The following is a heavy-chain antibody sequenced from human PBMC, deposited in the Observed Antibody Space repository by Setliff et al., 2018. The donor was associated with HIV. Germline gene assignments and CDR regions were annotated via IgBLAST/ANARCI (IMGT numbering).Heavy chain of an antibody. CDR1: GFTYRTFA. J-gene: IGHJ5*02. CDR3: AKDLVRGLNNWFDP. Sequence: LRLSCAASGFTYRTFALAWVRQAPGKGLEWVSSISSSSSYIYYADFVKGRFTISRDNSKKTLYLQMNSLRAEDTAVYYCAKDLVRGLNNWFDPWGQGTLVTVSS. V-gene: IGHV3-23*01. CDR2: ISSSSSYI. D-gene: IGHD3-10*02.